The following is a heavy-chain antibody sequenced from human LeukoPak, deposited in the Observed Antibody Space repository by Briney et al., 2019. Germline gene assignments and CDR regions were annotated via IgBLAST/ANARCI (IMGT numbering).Heavy chain of an antibody. V-gene: IGHV3-23*01. CDR2: ISGSAFTT. CDR3: AKNIRTEGNYYYYMDV. Sequence: GGSLRLSCAASGFTFDNYAMSWVRQAPGKGLEWVSAISGSAFTTFYADSVKGRFTISRDNSKNTLYLQMSSLRAEDTAVYYCAKNIRTEGNYYYYMDVWGTGTTVTVSS. D-gene: IGHD2/OR15-2a*01. J-gene: IGHJ6*03. CDR1: GFTFDNYA.